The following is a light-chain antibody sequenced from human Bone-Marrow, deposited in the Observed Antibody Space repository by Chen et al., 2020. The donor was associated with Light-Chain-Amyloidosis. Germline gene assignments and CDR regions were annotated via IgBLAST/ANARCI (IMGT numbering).Light chain of an antibody. J-gene: IGLJ2*01. CDR1: DLPTKY. V-gene: IGLV3-25*03. Sequence: SSELTQPPSVSVSPGQTARITCSGDDLPTKYDNWYQQKPGQAPVLVIHRDTERPSGISERFSGSSSGTTATLTISGVQAEDEADYHCQSADSSGTYEVIFGGGTKLTVL. CDR2: RDT. CDR3: QSADSSGTYEVI.